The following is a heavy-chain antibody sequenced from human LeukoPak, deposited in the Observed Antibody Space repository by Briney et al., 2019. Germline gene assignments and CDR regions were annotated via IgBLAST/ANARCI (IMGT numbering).Heavy chain of an antibody. Sequence: PGGSLRLSCAASGFTFDDYGMSWVRQAPGKGLEWVSGINWNGGSTGYADSVKGRFTISRDNAKNSLYLQMNSLRAEDAALYYCARAEYGYYYDYMDVWGKGTTVTVSS. CDR3: ARAEYGYYYDYMDV. V-gene: IGHV3-20*04. CDR1: GFTFDDYG. CDR2: INWNGGST. D-gene: IGHD2/OR15-2a*01. J-gene: IGHJ6*03.